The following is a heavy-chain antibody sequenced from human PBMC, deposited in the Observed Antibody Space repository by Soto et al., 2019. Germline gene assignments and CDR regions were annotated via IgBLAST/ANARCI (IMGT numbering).Heavy chain of an antibody. V-gene: IGHV5-51*01. D-gene: IGHD3-22*01. J-gene: IGHJ4*02. CDR2: IYPGDSDT. Sequence: GESLKISCKGSGHIFSNYWIGWVRQMPGKGLEWMGLIYPGDSDTRYSPSFPGQVTITVDKSINTAYLRWSRLKASDPAIYYCARQRLWGTSGYYYFENWGQGTLVTVSS. CDR3: ARQRLWGTSGYYYFEN. CDR1: GHIFSNYW.